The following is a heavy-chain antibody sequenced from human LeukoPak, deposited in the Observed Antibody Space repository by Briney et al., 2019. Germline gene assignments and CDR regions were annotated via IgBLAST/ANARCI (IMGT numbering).Heavy chain of an antibody. CDR1: GFTVSSNY. Sequence: GGSLRLSCAASGFTVSSNYMSWVRQAPGKGLEWVSIFYRGGSTYYADSVKGRFTVSRDNSKNILYLQMNSMRAEDTAVYYCARSQDGSGSYFYHFYIDVWGKGTTV. D-gene: IGHD3-10*01. CDR3: ARSQDGSGSYFYHFYIDV. CDR2: FYRGGST. V-gene: IGHV3-66*01. J-gene: IGHJ6*03.